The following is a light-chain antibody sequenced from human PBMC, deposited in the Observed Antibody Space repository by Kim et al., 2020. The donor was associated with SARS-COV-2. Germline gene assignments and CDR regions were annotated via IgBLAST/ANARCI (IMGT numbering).Light chain of an antibody. CDR3: QQYTRHPYT. CDR2: KAS. Sequence: DIQMTQSPSILSASAGDRVTITCRASQSINRWLAWYQQKPGQAPKLLISKASDLEGGVPSRFSGRGSGTEFTLTINTLHPDDLATYSYQQYTRHPYTSGQGTKVDIK. CDR1: QSINRW. V-gene: IGKV1-5*03. J-gene: IGKJ2*01.